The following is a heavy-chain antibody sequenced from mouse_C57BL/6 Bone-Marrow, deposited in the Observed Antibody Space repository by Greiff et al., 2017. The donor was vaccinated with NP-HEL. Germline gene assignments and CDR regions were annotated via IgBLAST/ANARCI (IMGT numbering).Heavy chain of an antibody. CDR3: ARSPDYYGSSYGWYFDV. V-gene: IGHV1-7*01. CDR2: INPSSGYT. D-gene: IGHD1-1*01. Sequence: VQLQQSGAELAKPGASVKLSCKASGYTFTSYWMHWVKQRPGQGLEWIGYINPSSGYTKYNQKFKDKATLPADKSSSTAYMQLSSLTYEDSAVYYCARSPDYYGSSYGWYFDVWGTGTTVTVSS. J-gene: IGHJ1*03. CDR1: GYTFTSYW.